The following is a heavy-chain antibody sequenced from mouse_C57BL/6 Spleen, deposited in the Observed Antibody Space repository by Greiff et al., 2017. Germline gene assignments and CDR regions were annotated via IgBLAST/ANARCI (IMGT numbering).Heavy chain of an antibody. CDR3: AVGGYAMDY. V-gene: IGHV1-69*01. CDR2: IDPSDSYT. CDR1: GYTFTSYW. D-gene: IGHD1-1*01. J-gene: IGHJ4*01. Sequence: VQLQQPGAELVMPGASVKLSCKASGYTFTSYWMHWVKQRPRQGLEWIGEIDPSDSYTNYNQKFKGKSTLTVDKSSSTAYMQLSSLTSEDSAVYYCAVGGYAMDYWGQGTSVTVSS.